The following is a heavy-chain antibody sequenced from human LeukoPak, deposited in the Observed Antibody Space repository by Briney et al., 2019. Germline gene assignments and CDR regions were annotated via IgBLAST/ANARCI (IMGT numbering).Heavy chain of an antibody. V-gene: IGHV4-34*01. D-gene: IGHD6-6*01. CDR2: INHSGST. CDR3: ATGSAARRLNWVDP. J-gene: IGHJ5*02. CDR1: GGPFSDNS. Sequence: MASETLSLTCAVYGGPFSDNSWSWIRQPPGKGLEWIGEINHSGSTNYNPSLKSRVIISVDTSKNQFALKFSSVTAADTAVYYCATGSAARRLNWVDPWGQGTLVTVSS.